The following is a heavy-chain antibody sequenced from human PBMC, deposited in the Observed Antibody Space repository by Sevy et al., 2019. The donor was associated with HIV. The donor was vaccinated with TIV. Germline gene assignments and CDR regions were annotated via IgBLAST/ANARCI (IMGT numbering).Heavy chain of an antibody. Sequence: GGSLRLSCAASGFTFSYYWMSWVRQAPGKGLEWVANIKRDGSEKYYVASVKGRFTISRDNAKNSLHLQMNSLRAEDTAVYYCARDCSSTKCLWGLDVWGQGTTVTVSS. CDR2: IKRDGSEK. V-gene: IGHV3-7*03. CDR1: GFTFSYYW. CDR3: ARDCSSTKCLWGLDV. J-gene: IGHJ6*02. D-gene: IGHD2-2*01.